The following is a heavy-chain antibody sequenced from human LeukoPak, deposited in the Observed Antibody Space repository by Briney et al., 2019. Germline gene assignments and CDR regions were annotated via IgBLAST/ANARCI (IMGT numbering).Heavy chain of an antibody. CDR1: GYTFTSYD. J-gene: IGHJ6*02. Sequence: GASVKVSCKASGYTFTSYDINWVRQATGQGLEWMGWMNPNSGNTGYAQKFQGRVTMTRNTSISTAYMELSSLRSEDTAVYYCARGLSGSSWLNYYYYGMDVWGQGTLVTVSS. V-gene: IGHV1-8*01. CDR3: ARGLSGSSWLNYYYYGMDV. CDR2: MNPNSGNT. D-gene: IGHD6-13*01.